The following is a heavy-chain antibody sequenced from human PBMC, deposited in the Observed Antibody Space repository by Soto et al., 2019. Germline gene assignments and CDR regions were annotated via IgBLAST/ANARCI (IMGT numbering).Heavy chain of an antibody. J-gene: IGHJ2*01. Sequence: QVQLVESGGGVVQPGRSLRLSCAASGFTFSSYAMHWVRQAPGKGLEWVAVISCDGSNKYYADSVKGRFTISRDNSKNTLYLQMNSLRAEDTAVYYCASGNDYGAYVRYWYFDLWGRGTLVTVSS. CDR3: ASGNDYGAYVRYWYFDL. D-gene: IGHD4-17*01. CDR2: ISCDGSNK. V-gene: IGHV3-30-3*01. CDR1: GFTFSSYA.